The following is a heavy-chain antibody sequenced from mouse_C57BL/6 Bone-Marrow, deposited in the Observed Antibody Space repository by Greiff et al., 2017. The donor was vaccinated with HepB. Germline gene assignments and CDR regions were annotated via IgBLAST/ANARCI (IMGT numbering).Heavy chain of an antibody. CDR1: GFTFSSYG. Sequence: EVKLMESGGDLVKPGGSLKLSCAASGFTFSSYGMSWVRQTPDKRLEWVATISSGGSYTYYPDSVKGRFTISRDNSKNTLYLQMSRLKSEDTAMYYGARGNSNYGAYWGQGTLVTVSA. D-gene: IGHD2-5*01. CDR2: ISSGGSYT. CDR3: ARGNSNYGAY. J-gene: IGHJ3*01. V-gene: IGHV5-6*01.